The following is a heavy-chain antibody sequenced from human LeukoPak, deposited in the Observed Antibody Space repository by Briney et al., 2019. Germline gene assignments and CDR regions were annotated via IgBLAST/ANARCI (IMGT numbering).Heavy chain of an antibody. Sequence: PGGSLRLSCTASGFTFGDYSMNWVRQAPGKGLEWVGFTRSKAYGVTTEYAASVKGRFTISRDDSKSIAYLQMKSLKTEDTGVYYCTRSRSIFGVVITPNDYWGQGTLVTVSS. J-gene: IGHJ4*02. CDR2: TRSKAYGVTT. V-gene: IGHV3-49*04. CDR1: GFTFGDYS. D-gene: IGHD3-3*01. CDR3: TRSRSIFGVVITPNDY.